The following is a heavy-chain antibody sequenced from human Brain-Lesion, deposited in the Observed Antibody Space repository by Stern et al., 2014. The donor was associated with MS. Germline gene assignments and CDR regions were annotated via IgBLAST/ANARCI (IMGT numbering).Heavy chain of an antibody. J-gene: IGHJ4*02. V-gene: IGHV3-74*01. CDR3: ARGVGDY. CDR1: GFTFSSYW. Sequence: EVQLVESGGGLVQPGGSLRLSCAASGFTFSSYWMHWVRQFPEKGLFWVSQINRDGSDTSYADSVKCRFSISRDNIRNMLYLRMTSLRAEDTAVYYCARGVGDYWGQGARVTVSS. CDR2: INRDGSDT. D-gene: IGHD3-16*01.